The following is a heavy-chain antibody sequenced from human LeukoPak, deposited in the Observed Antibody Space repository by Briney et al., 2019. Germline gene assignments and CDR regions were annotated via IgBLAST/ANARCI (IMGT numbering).Heavy chain of an antibody. CDR1: GGSISSYY. D-gene: IGHD1-26*01. CDR2: IYYSGST. CDR3: ARDCSGSYYGGFDY. J-gene: IGHJ4*02. Sequence: SETLSLTCTVSGGSISSYYWSWIRQPPGKGLEWIGYIYYSGSTNYNPSLKSRVTISVDTSKNQFSLKLSSVTAADTAVYYCARDCSGSYYGGFDYWGQGTLVTVSS. V-gene: IGHV4-59*01.